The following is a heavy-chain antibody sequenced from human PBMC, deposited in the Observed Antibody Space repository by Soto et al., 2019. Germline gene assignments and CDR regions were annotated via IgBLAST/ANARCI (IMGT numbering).Heavy chain of an antibody. V-gene: IGHV4-39*07. CDR3: ARVGGAVKTYDY. Sequence: PSETLSLTCTVSGASISSSRYYWGWIRQPPGKGLEWIGTIYYSGSTYYNPSLKSRVTICVDTSKNRFSLTLSSVTAADTAVYYCARVGGAVKTYDYWGHGTLVTVSS. CDR1: GASISSSRYY. D-gene: IGHD3-10*01. CDR2: IYYSGST. J-gene: IGHJ4*01.